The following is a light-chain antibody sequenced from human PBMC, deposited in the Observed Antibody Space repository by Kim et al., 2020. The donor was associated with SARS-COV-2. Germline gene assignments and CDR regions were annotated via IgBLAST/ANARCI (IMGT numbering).Light chain of an antibody. CDR3: ATWDVTLNGWV. J-gene: IGLJ3*02. V-gene: IGLV1-44*01. Sequence: GQRSTISCSGSSSNVGGHFVNWYQQLPGTAPKVFIYNDNQRPSGVPDRFSGSRSGTSASLAISGLQSEDEADYYCATWDVTLNGWVFGGGTQLTVL. CDR2: NDN. CDR1: SSNVGGHF.